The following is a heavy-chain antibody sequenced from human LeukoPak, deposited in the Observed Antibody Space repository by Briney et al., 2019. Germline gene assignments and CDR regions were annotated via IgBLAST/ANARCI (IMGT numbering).Heavy chain of an antibody. D-gene: IGHD7-27*01. V-gene: IGHV3-23*01. CDR2: ISGSGGST. J-gene: IGHJ6*03. CDR3: AKTASTNWGPYYMDV. CDR1: GFTFSSYE. Sequence: QAGGSLRLSCAASGFTFSSYEMNWVRQAPGKGLEWVSAISGSGGSTYYADSVKGRFTISRDNSKNTLYLQMNSLRAEDTAVYYCAKTASTNWGPYYMDVWGKGTTVTVSS.